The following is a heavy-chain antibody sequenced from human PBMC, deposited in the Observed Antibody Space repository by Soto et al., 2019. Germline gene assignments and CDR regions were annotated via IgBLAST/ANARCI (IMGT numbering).Heavy chain of an antibody. V-gene: IGHV1-8*01. J-gene: IGHJ6*03. CDR3: ARVGNGGVIVSNTYYYMDF. CDR1: VYTNTSYD. CDR2: MNPNSGNT. Sequence: SVKGSCKASVYTNTSYDINWVRQATGQGLEWMGWMNPNSGNTGYAQKFQGRVTMTRNTSISTAYMELSSLRSEDTAVYYCARVGNGGVIVSNTYYYMDFWGKGTTVTVS. D-gene: IGHD3-16*02.